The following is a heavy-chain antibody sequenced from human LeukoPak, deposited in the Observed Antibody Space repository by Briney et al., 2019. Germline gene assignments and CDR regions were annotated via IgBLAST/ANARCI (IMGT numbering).Heavy chain of an antibody. CDR3: ARDGYYYDSSPWRALDY. V-gene: IGHV1-18*01. CDR2: ISAYNGNT. CDR1: GYTFTSYG. Sequence: GASVKVSCKASGYTFTSYGISWVRQAPGQGLEWMGWISAYNGNTNYAQKLQGRVTMTTDTSTSTAYMELRSLRSDDTAVYYCARDGYYYDSSPWRALDYWGQGTLVTVSS. D-gene: IGHD3-22*01. J-gene: IGHJ4*02.